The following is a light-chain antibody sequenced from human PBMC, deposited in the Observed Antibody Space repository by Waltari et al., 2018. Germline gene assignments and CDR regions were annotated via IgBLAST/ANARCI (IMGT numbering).Light chain of an antibody. Sequence: DIQLTQSPSSLSSSVGDRVTITCQASQDISKNLNWYQQKPGTAPQVLIHDASNLQTGVPTRFSGSRSGTEFILTISSLQPEDIATYYCQQFDNLITFGQGTRLEIK. V-gene: IGKV1-33*01. CDR1: QDISKN. CDR3: QQFDNLIT. CDR2: DAS. J-gene: IGKJ5*01.